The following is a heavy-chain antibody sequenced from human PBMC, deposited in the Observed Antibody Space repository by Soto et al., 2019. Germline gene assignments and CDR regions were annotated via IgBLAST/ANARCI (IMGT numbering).Heavy chain of an antibody. J-gene: IGHJ4*02. V-gene: IGHV3-74*01. Sequence: EVQLVESGGGLVQPGGSPRLSCAASGFTFSTYWMHWVRQAPGKGLVWVSRIKNDGSGTYYVDSVEGRFTISRDNAKNTLYLQMNSLRAEDTAVYYCVRGDGDYYDGNGYLGRHWGQGTLVTVSS. CDR3: VRGDGDYYDGNGYLGRH. CDR1: GFTFSTYW. CDR2: IKNDGSGT. D-gene: IGHD3-22*01.